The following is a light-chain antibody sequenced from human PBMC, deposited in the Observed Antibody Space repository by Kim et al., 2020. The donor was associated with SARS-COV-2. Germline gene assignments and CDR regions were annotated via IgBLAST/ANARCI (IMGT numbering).Light chain of an antibody. J-gene: IGLJ2*01. Sequence: ITIACTRTSSYVCGFNSVSWYPQHPGKAPKLLIYDVNQWPSGTSTRFSGSKSGNTASLTISGLQAEDEADYFCSSFSDRRVVFGGGTQLTVL. CDR1: SSYVCGFNS. CDR2: DVN. V-gene: IGLV2-14*04. CDR3: SSFSDRRVV.